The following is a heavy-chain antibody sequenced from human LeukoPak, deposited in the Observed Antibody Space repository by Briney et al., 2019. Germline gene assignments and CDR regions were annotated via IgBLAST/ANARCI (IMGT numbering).Heavy chain of an antibody. V-gene: IGHV3-21*01. Sequence: GGSLRLSCAASGFTFSSYSMNWVRQAPGKGLEWVSSISSSSSYINYADSVKGRFTISRDNAKNSLYLQMDSLRAEDTAVYYCARDHQDSSGYYWDYWGQGTLATVSS. CDR2: ISSSSSYI. D-gene: IGHD3-22*01. CDR3: ARDHQDSSGYYWDY. CDR1: GFTFSSYS. J-gene: IGHJ4*02.